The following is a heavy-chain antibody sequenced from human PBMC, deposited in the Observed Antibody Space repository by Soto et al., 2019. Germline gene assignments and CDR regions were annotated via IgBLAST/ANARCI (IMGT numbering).Heavy chain of an antibody. V-gene: IGHV4-39*01. CDR1: GGSITSSGYY. J-gene: IGHJ5*02. D-gene: IGHD4-17*01. CDR2: IYSSGRT. CDR3: ARQNDYGDYVDWFDP. Sequence: QLQLQESGPGLVRPSETLSLTCTVSGGSITSSGYYWGWIRQPPGKGLEWIGSIYSSGRTFYNPSLKSRVTISVDTSKNDLSLKMSSLTAADTAVYYCARQNDYGDYVDWFDPWGQGTLVTVSS.